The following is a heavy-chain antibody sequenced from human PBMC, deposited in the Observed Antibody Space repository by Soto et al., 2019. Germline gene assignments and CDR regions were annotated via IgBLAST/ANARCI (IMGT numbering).Heavy chain of an antibody. CDR3: AKGEWRYCRGGSCYYFDY. V-gene: IGHV1-3*01. Sequence: QVQLVQSGSELKKPGASVKVSCKASGYTFTGYAMHWVRQAPGQRLEWMGWINAGNGNTKYSQKFQGRFTITRDTXAXTXXMELSSLRSEDTAVYYCAKGEWRYCRGGSCYYFDYWGQGTVVTVSS. D-gene: IGHD2-15*01. CDR2: INAGNGNT. J-gene: IGHJ4*02. CDR1: GYTFTGYA.